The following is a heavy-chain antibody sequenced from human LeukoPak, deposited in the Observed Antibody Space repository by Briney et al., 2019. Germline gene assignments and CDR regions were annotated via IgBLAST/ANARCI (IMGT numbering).Heavy chain of an antibody. CDR3: AQSLGASSWFGNWFDP. J-gene: IGHJ5*02. CDR2: IYYDGNT. D-gene: IGHD6-13*01. V-gene: IGHV4-30-4*08. CDR1: VGSIKSGAYY. Sequence: SQTLSLTCTVSVGSIKSGAYYCGWIRQQPGEGLEWIGYIYYDGNTYYNPSLKSRLTISVDTPKNQFSLKLSSVTAADTAVYYCAQSLGASSWFGNWFDPWGQGTLVTVSS.